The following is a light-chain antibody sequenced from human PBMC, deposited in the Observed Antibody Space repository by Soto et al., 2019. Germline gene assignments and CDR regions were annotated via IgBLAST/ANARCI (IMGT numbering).Light chain of an antibody. Sequence: EIVLTQSPGTLSLSPGERATLSCRASQSVSSSYLAWYQQKPGQAPRLLIYGASSRATGIPDRFSGSGSGTDFTLTSSRLEPEEFAVYYCQQYGSSHPLTFGGGTKVEIK. J-gene: IGKJ4*01. CDR3: QQYGSSHPLT. CDR1: QSVSSSY. CDR2: GAS. V-gene: IGKV3-20*01.